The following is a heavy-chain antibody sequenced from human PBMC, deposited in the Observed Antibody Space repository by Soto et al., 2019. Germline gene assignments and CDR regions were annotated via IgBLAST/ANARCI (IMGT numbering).Heavy chain of an antibody. J-gene: IGHJ4*02. Sequence: QVHLEQRGAGLLKPSETLSLTCTVSGGSFTGHFWSWVRQPPGKGLEWIGEVSHSGNTKYYPSLRSRVTLSVDSSKNQISLALTSVTAADTAVYYCARPKFESTGWHQFDIWGQGTLVTVSS. CDR1: GGSFTGHF. V-gene: IGHV4-34*02. CDR3: ARPKFESTGWHQFDI. CDR2: VSHSGNT. D-gene: IGHD7-27*01.